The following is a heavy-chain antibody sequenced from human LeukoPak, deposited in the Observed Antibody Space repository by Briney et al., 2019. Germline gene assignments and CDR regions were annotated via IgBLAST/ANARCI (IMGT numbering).Heavy chain of an antibody. CDR1: GSTFSNYD. CDR2: ISASGSFI. Sequence: GGSLRLSCAATGSTFSNYDMNWVRQAPGKGLEWVSAISASGSFIYYADSVKGRFTISRDNSKNTLYLQMNSLRTGDTAVYYCAKESGYSRGWDNFDFWGQGTLVTVSS. V-gene: IGHV3-23*01. J-gene: IGHJ4*02. D-gene: IGHD6-19*01. CDR3: AKESGYSRGWDNFDF.